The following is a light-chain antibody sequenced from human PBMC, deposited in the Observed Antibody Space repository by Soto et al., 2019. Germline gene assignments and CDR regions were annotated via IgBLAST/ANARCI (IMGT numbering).Light chain of an antibody. Sequence: GLTQSPGTLSMSPGERSTLSSRDSRSVRSYLDWYPQRPGKAPRILIYDASHRATGIPDRFSCSGSGTEFTLTISRLEPEDVAVYYCLQYGSSTITFGQGTGLEIK. CDR3: LQYGSSTIT. CDR2: DAS. CDR1: RSVRSY. J-gene: IGKJ5*01. V-gene: IGKV3-20*01.